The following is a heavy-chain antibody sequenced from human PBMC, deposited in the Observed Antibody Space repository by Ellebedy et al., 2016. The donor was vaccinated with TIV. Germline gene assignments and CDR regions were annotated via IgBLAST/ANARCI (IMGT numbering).Heavy chain of an antibody. V-gene: IGHV1-18*01. CDR1: GYSIRYG. D-gene: IGHD6-13*01. CDR2: INASNCNT. J-gene: IGHJ4*02. Sequence: AASVKVSCKASGYSIRYGISWVRQAPGQGLAWMGWINASNCNTKYAQKFQGRVTLTTDKSTGTAYMDLRSLRSGDTAVYFCARTSRYAYSRSWDYWGQGTLVTVSS. CDR3: ARTSRYAYSRSWDY.